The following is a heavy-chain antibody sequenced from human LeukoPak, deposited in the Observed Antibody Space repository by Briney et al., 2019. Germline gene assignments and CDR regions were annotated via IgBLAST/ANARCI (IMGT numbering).Heavy chain of an antibody. J-gene: IGHJ6*04. CDR3: AELGITMTGGV. CDR2: ISSSWSYI. CDR1: GFTFPTYN. V-gene: IGHV3-21*01. Sequence: GGSLRLSCLASGFTFPTYNMHWVRQAPGKGLEWVASISSSWSYIFYADSVKGRFTISRDNAKNSLYLQMNSLRAEDTAVYYCAELGITMTGGVWGKGTTVTISS. D-gene: IGHD3-10*02.